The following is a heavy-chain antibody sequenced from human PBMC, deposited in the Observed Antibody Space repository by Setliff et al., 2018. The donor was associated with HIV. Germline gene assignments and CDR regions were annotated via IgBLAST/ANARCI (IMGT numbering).Heavy chain of an antibody. D-gene: IGHD2-15*01. Sequence: SETLSLTCSVSGGSINNYYWSWIRLTPGKGLQWIGCIYYTGNTNYNPSLKSRVTMSVDTSNNPFSLKLTSVTAADSAVYYCARRSGASYYSEFYYYMDVWGKGTTVTVSS. J-gene: IGHJ6*03. CDR1: GGSINNYY. V-gene: IGHV4-59*08. CDR3: ARRSGASYYSEFYYYMDV. CDR2: IYYTGNT.